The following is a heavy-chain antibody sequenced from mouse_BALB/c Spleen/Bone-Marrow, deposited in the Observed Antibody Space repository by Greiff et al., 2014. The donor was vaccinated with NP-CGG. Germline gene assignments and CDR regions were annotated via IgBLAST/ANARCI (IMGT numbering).Heavy chain of an antibody. D-gene: IGHD1-1*01. J-gene: IGHJ3*01. Sequence: VQLQQSGPELVKPGASMKISCKASGYSFAGYTMNWVKQSHGENLEWIGLINPYNGGSSYNQKFKGKATLTVDKSSSTAYMELLSLTSGDSAVYYCAREGYGSSYGFAYWGQGTLVTVSA. V-gene: IGHV1-18*01. CDR3: AREGYGSSYGFAY. CDR2: INPYNGGS. CDR1: GYSFAGYT.